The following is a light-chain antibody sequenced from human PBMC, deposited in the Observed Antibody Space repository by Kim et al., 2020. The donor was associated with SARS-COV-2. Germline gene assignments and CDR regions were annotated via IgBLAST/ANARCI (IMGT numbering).Light chain of an antibody. CDR2: WAS. V-gene: IGKV4-1*01. CDR3: QQYYSSPLT. CDR1: QSVLDRSKKRNN. Sequence: DIVMTQSPDSLAASLGERATINCQSSQSVLDRSKKRNNLAWYQQKAGQPPKLFIYWASTRESGVPDRFRGSGSGTNFTLTINSLQAEDVAVYYCQQYYSSPLTFGGGTKVDIK. J-gene: IGKJ4*01.